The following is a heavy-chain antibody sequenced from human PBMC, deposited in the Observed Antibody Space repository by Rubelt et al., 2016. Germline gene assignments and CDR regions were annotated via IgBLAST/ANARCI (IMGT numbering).Heavy chain of an antibody. J-gene: IGHJ4*02. V-gene: IGHV4-34*01. D-gene: IGHD6-13*01. CDR1: GGSFSGYY. CDR3: ARGNRYSSSWHY. Sequence: QVQLQQWGAGLLKPSETLSLTCAVYGGSFSGYYWSWIRQPPGKGLEWIGEINHSGSTNYNPSLKSRVTSSVDTSKNQFSRKLSSVTAADTAVYYCARGNRYSSSWHYWGQGTLVTVSS. CDR2: INHSGST.